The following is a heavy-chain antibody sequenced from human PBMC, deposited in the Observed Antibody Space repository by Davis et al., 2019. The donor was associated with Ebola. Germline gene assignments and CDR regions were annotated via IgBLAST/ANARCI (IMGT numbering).Heavy chain of an antibody. J-gene: IGHJ3*02. V-gene: IGHV3-13*01. CDR3: AKSDYYDAFDI. CDR2: IGTAGDT. D-gene: IGHD2-21*01. CDR1: GFTFSSYD. Sequence: GGSLRLSCAASGFTFSSYDMHWVRQATGKGLEWVSAIGTAGDTYYPGSVKGRFTISRENAKNSLYLQMNSLRAEDTAVYYCAKSDYYDAFDIWGQGTMVTVSS.